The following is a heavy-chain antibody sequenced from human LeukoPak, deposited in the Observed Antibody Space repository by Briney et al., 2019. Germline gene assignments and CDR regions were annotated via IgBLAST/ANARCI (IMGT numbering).Heavy chain of an antibody. CDR3: ARGPGAINDYYMDV. CDR2: IYVTGTT. V-gene: IGHV4-4*07. D-gene: IGHD2-2*01. Sequence: SETLSLTCTVSGGSISTNYWNWIRQPAGKGLEWIGRIYVTGTTYYNPSLKSRLTMSVDASRNQFFLNLSSVTAEDTAVYYCARGPGAINDYYMDVWGKGTTVTVSS. J-gene: IGHJ6*03. CDR1: GGSISTNY.